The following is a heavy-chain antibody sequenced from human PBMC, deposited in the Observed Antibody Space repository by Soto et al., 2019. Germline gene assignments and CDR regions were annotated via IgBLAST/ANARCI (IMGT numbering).Heavy chain of an antibody. V-gene: IGHV1-69*01. Sequence: QVQLVQSGAEVKKPGSSVKVSCKASGGTFSSYAISWVRQAPGQGLEWMGGIIPIFGTANYAQKFQGRVTITADESTSTAYMELSSLRSEDTAVYYCARGRGDCSGGSCYPYYYYYGMDVWGQGTTVTVSS. J-gene: IGHJ6*02. D-gene: IGHD2-15*01. CDR3: ARGRGDCSGGSCYPYYYYYGMDV. CDR1: GGTFSSYA. CDR2: IIPIFGTA.